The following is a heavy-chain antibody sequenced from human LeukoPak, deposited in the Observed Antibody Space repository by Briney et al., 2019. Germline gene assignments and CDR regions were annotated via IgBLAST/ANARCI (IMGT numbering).Heavy chain of an antibody. CDR2: INHSGST. D-gene: IGHD3-22*01. Sequence: PSETLSLTCAVYGGSFSGYYWSWIRQPPGKGLEWIGEINHSGSTNYNPSLKGRVTISVDTSKNQFSLKLSSVTAADTAVYYCARDRKYYYDSSGYYIDYWGQGTPVTVSS. J-gene: IGHJ4*02. CDR1: GGSFSGYY. CDR3: ARDRKYYYDSSGYYIDY. V-gene: IGHV4-34*01.